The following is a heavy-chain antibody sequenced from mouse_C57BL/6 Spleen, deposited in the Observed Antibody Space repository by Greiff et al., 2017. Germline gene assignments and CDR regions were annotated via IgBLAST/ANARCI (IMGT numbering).Heavy chain of an antibody. V-gene: IGHV3-6*01. Sequence: EVQLVESGPGLVKPSQSLSLTCSVTGYSITSGYYWNWIRQFPGNKLEWMGYISYDGSNNYNPSLKNRISITRDTSKNQFFLKLNSVTTEDTATYYCARRGDYDGSSRGAMDYWGQGTSVTVSS. D-gene: IGHD1-1*01. CDR3: ARRGDYDGSSRGAMDY. J-gene: IGHJ4*01. CDR2: ISYDGSN. CDR1: GYSITSGYY.